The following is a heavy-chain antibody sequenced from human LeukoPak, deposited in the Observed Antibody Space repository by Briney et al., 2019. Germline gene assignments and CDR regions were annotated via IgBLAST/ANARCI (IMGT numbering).Heavy chain of an antibody. V-gene: IGHV4-39*07. D-gene: IGHD1-14*01. CDR1: GGSISSSSYY. CDR3: ARDASRTPGRAFDI. Sequence: PSETLSLTCTVSGGSISSSSYYWGWIRQPPGKGLERIGSIYYSGSTYYNPSLKSRVTISVDTSKNQFSLKLSSVTAADTAVYYCARDASRTPGRAFDIWGQGTMVTVSS. CDR2: IYYSGST. J-gene: IGHJ3*02.